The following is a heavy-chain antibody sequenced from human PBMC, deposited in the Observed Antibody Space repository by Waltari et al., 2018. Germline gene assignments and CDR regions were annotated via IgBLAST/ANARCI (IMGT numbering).Heavy chain of an antibody. Sequence: QVQLVQSGADVEMPGASVKVSCKASGYTFTGYYIHWVRQAPGQGLEWMGWINPNNGGTNYAQKFQDRITMTTDTSIKTVYMELRSLRSDDTAVYYCARDEERWLVKFDYWGQGPLVTVSS. CDR3: ARDEERWLVKFDY. J-gene: IGHJ4*02. D-gene: IGHD6-19*01. CDR1: GYTFTGYY. V-gene: IGHV1-2*02. CDR2: INPNNGGT.